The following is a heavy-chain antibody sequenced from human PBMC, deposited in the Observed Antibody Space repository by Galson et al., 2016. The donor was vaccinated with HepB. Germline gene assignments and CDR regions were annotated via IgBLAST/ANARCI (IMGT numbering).Heavy chain of an antibody. D-gene: IGHD1-26*01. CDR3: AKDNSGSYIDD. CDR2: FHHSGTT. CDR1: GASFSSDHHY. Sequence: ETLSLTCTVSGASFSSDHHYWSRIRQPPGKGLEWIGFFHHSGTTNYNASLKSRVTISLDTSKNQFSLKLTSVTAADTAVYYCAKDNSGSYIDDWGQGILVTVSS. J-gene: IGHJ4*02. V-gene: IGHV4-61*01.